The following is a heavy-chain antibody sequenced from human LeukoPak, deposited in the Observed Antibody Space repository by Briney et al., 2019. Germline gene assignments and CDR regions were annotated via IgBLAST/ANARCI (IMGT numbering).Heavy chain of an antibody. CDR1: RFTFSTYA. J-gene: IGHJ4*02. D-gene: IGHD2-2*01. CDR2: ISGSGDTT. V-gene: IGHV3-23*01. Sequence: QPGGSLRLSCTASRFTFSTYAMSWVRQAPGKGLEWVSSISGSGDTTYYTGSVKGRFTISRDNSKNALYLQMSSLRAEDTAVYYCAKSQRNDQQVVQRIDYWGRGTLVTVSS. CDR3: AKSQRNDQQVVQRIDY.